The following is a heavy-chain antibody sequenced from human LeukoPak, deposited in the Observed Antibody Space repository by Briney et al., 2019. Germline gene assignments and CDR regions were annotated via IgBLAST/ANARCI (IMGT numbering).Heavy chain of an antibody. J-gene: IGHJ4*02. CDR2: ISGDGRST. Sequence: GGSLRLSCAASEFTFSSYWMHWVRQAPGKGLVWVSRISGDGRSTSYADSVKGRFTISRDNAKNSLYLQMNSLRAEDTAVYYCARDFYSIRRIDYWGQGTLVTVSS. D-gene: IGHD3-3*02. CDR1: EFTFSSYW. V-gene: IGHV3-74*01. CDR3: ARDFYSIRRIDY.